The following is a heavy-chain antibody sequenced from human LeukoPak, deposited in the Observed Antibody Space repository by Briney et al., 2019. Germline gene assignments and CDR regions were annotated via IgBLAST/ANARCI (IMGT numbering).Heavy chain of an antibody. Sequence: GGSLRLSCAASGFTVSSNYMSWVRRAPGKGLEWVSVIYSGGSTYYADSVEGRFTISRDNSKNTLYLQMNSLRAEDTAVYYCAREPVVVVAATPVHYYGMDVWGQGTTVTVSS. J-gene: IGHJ6*02. D-gene: IGHD2-15*01. CDR2: IYSGGST. V-gene: IGHV3-66*01. CDR3: AREPVVVVAATPVHYYGMDV. CDR1: GFTVSSNY.